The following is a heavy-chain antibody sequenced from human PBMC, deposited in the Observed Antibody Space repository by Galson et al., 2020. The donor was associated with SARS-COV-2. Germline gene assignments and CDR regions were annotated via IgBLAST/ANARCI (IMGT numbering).Heavy chain of an antibody. D-gene: IGHD3-10*01. CDR3: ARTYGSVDRVDY. CDR2: LRRSRSNI. V-gene: IGHV3-48*03. J-gene: IGHJ4*02. CDR1: GLTSSSEE. Sequence: GGLLRLSCAAAGLTSSSEEMNGVRQAPGRGLEMVCRLRRSRSNIYYADSVKGRFTTSRDNAKNSLYLQMNSLRADDTAVYYCARTYGSVDRVDYWGQGTLVTVSS.